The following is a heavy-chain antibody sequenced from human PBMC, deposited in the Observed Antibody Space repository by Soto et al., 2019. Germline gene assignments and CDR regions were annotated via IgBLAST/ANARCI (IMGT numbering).Heavy chain of an antibody. CDR1: GYTFTSYD. Sequence: QVQLVQSGAEVKKPGASVKVSCKASGYTFTSYDINWVRQATGQGLEWMGWMNPNSGNTGYAQKFQGRVTMTRNTSISTAYMELSSLRSEDTAVYYCARGEDIVLVPAVRYYYYYGMDVWGQGTTVTVSS. CDR2: MNPNSGNT. V-gene: IGHV1-8*01. CDR3: ARGEDIVLVPAVRYYYYYGMDV. D-gene: IGHD2-2*01. J-gene: IGHJ6*02.